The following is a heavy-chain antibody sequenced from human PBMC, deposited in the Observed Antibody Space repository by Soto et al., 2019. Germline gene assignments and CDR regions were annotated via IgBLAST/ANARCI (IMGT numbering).Heavy chain of an antibody. D-gene: IGHD3-16*01. CDR2: IYYSGYT. Sequence: QLQLQESGPGLVKPSETLSLTCTVSGGSISSSSYYWGWIRQPPGKGLEWIGSIYYSGYTYYNPSLNSRVTISVDTSNNQFSPKLSSVTAADTAVYYCARHNGPLYVGYYYDMDVWGQGTTVTVSS. V-gene: IGHV4-39*01. J-gene: IGHJ6*02. CDR1: GGSISSSSYY. CDR3: ARHNGPLYVGYYYDMDV.